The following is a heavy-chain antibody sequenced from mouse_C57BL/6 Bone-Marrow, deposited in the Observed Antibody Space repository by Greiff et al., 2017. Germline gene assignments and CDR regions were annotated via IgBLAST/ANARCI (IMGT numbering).Heavy chain of an antibody. J-gene: IGHJ2*01. CDR3: AREYYGSLDY. Sequence: EVQLVESGGGLVKPGGSLKLSCAASGFTFSDYGMHWVRQAPEKGLEWVAYISSGSSTIYYAATVKGRFTISRDNAKNTLFLQMTSLRSEDTAMYYCAREYYGSLDYWGQGTTLKVSS. D-gene: IGHD1-1*01. CDR1: GFTFSDYG. V-gene: IGHV5-17*01. CDR2: ISSGSSTI.